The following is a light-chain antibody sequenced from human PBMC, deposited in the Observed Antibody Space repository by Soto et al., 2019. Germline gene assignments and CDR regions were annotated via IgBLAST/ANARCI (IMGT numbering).Light chain of an antibody. V-gene: IGKV3-20*01. Sequence: ETVLTQSPGTLSLSPGERATLSCRASQTINSNYLAWYQQKPGQAPRVLIYGASIRVTGIPDRFSGSGSGTDFTLTISRLEPEDFAVYYCQQYGSSLPFGGGTKVDIK. CDR1: QTINSNY. CDR2: GAS. CDR3: QQYGSSLP. J-gene: IGKJ4*01.